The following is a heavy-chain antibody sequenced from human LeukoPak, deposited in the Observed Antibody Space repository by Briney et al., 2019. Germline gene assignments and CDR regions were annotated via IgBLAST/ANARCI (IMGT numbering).Heavy chain of an antibody. CDR1: GFTFSSYT. D-gene: IGHD3-10*01. CDR2: ISSTTITT. V-gene: IGHV3-48*04. Sequence: GGSLRLSCAASGFTFSSYTMNWVRQAPGKGLEWVSYISSTTITTYYADSVKGRFTISRDNTKNSLYLQMNSVRAEDTAVYYCARGPTPSYYYGSGSYYSLDSWGQGTLVTVSS. J-gene: IGHJ4*02. CDR3: ARGPTPSYYYGSGSYYSLDS.